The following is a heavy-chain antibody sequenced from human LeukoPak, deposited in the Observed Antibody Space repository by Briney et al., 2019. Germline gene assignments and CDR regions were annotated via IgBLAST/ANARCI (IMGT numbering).Heavy chain of an antibody. J-gene: IGHJ3*02. CDR3: AKDKQWLVIRGAFDI. CDR2: ISGSGGST. V-gene: IGHV3-23*01. D-gene: IGHD6-19*01. CDR1: GFTFSSYA. Sequence: GGSLRLSCAASGFTFSSYAMSWVRQAPGKGLEWVSAISGSGGSTYYADSVKGRFTISRDNSRNTLYLQMNSLRAEDTAVYYCAKDKQWLVIRGAFDIWGQGTMVTVSS.